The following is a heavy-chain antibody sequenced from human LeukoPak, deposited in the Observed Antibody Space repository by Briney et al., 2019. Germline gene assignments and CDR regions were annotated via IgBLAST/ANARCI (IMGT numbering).Heavy chain of an antibody. CDR2: IGSSSSYI. J-gene: IGHJ5*01. Sequence: PGGSLSLSCAASGFTFSTYDMTWVRQAPGKGLEWVSSIGSSSSYIYYTDSVKGRFTISRDNAKNSLYLQMNSLRAEDTAVYYCAKDAWFDYWGQGTLVTVSS. V-gene: IGHV3-21*01. CDR1: GFTFSTYD. CDR3: AKDAWFDY.